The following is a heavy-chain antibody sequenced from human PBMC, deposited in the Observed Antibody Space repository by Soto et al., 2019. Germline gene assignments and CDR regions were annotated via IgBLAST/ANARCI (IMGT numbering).Heavy chain of an antibody. D-gene: IGHD3-22*01. Sequence: ASVKVSCKASVYTFNGHYMHWVRQAPGQGLEWMGWINPNRGSTNYSQKFHGRVTMTKDTYIRPAYMELSRLRSDDTAVYYCGRPRYYSDGSGSVDYWGQGTLVTVSS. CDR2: INPNRGST. V-gene: IGHV1-2*02. J-gene: IGHJ4*02. CDR3: GRPRYYSDGSGSVDY. CDR1: VYTFNGHY.